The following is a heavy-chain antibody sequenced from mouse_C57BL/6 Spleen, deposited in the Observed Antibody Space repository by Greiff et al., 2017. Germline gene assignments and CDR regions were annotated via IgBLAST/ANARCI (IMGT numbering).Heavy chain of an antibody. CDR2: ISDGGSYT. J-gene: IGHJ3*01. D-gene: IGHD2-13*01. V-gene: IGHV5-4*01. CDR1: GFTFSSYA. CDR3: ARDQDDSAWFAY. Sequence: VQLKESGGGLVKPGGSLKLSCAASGFTFSSYAMSWVRQTPEKRLEWVATISDGGSYTYYPDNVKGRFTISRDNAKNNLYLQMSHLKSEDTAMYYCARDQDDSAWFAYWGQGTLVTVSA.